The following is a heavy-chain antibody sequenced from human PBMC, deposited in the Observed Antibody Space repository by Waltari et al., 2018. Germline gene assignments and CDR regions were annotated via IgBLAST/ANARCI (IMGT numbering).Heavy chain of an antibody. CDR3: ARDIHRGIQRWLGVDY. D-gene: IGHD5-18*01. V-gene: IGHV1-46*01. Sequence: QVQLVQSGAEVKKPGASVKVSCKASGYTFTSYYMHWVRQAPGQGLEWMGIINPGGGSTGYAKKFQGRVTMTRDTSTSTVYMELSSLRSEDTAVYYCARDIHRGIQRWLGVDYWGQGTLVTVSS. J-gene: IGHJ4*02. CDR1: GYTFTSYY. CDR2: INPGGGST.